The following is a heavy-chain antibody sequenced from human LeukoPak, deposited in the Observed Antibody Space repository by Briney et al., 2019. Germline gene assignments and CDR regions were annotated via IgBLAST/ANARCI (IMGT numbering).Heavy chain of an antibody. Sequence: SETLSLTCTVSGGSISSGSYYWSWIRQPAGKGLECIGRIYTSGSTNYNPSLKSRVTISVDTSKNQFSLKLSSVTAADTAVYYCASEESIVGAIPTNWGQGTLVTVSS. CDR3: ASEESIVGAIPTN. CDR2: IYTSGST. J-gene: IGHJ4*02. CDR1: GGSISSGSYY. D-gene: IGHD1-26*01. V-gene: IGHV4-61*02.